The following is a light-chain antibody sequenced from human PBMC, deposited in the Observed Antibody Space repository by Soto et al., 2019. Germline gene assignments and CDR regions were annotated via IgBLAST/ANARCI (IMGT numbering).Light chain of an antibody. J-gene: IGLJ1*01. CDR2: GNN. CDR3: QSYATGLSVLYV. Sequence: QSVLTQPPSVSGAPGQRVTMSCTGSSSNIGAGYDVHWYQQLPGTAPKLLIYGNNNRPSGVPDRFSGSKSGTSASLAVTGLQAEDEADYYCQSYATGLSVLYVFGTGTKLTVL. V-gene: IGLV1-40*01. CDR1: SSNIGAGYD.